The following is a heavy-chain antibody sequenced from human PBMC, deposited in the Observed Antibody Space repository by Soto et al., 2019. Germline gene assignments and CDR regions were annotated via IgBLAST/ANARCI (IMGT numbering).Heavy chain of an antibody. D-gene: IGHD2-8*02. Sequence: PSETLSLTCTFSGGSISSGNYYLSWIRQPPGKGLEWIGEINHSGSTNYNPSLKSRVTISVDTSKNQFSLKLTSVTAADTAVYYCARDKITGLFDYWGQGTLVTVSS. J-gene: IGHJ4*02. CDR2: INHSGST. V-gene: IGHV4-39*07. CDR1: GGSISSGNYY. CDR3: ARDKITGLFDY.